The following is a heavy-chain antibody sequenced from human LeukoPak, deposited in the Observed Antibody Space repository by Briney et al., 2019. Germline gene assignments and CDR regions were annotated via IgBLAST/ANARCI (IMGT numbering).Heavy chain of an antibody. D-gene: IGHD5-18*01. CDR1: GYTFTGYY. Sequence: ASVKVSCKASGYTFTGYYMHWVRQAPGQGLEWMGWINPNSVVTNYAQKLQGRVTMTRDTAISTAYMELSRMRSDDTAVYYCARAPHLDDVDPAMVTNNWFDPWGQGTLVTVSS. CDR3: ARAPHLDDVDPAMVTNNWFDP. CDR2: INPNSVVT. J-gene: IGHJ5*02. V-gene: IGHV1-2*02.